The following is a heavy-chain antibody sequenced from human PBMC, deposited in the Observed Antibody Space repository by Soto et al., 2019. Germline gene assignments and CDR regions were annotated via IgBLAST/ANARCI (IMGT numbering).Heavy chain of an antibody. V-gene: IGHV1-18*01. D-gene: IGHD2-15*01. J-gene: IGHJ4*02. Sequence: QVQLVQSGAEVKKPGASVKVSYKASGYTFSSYGISWVRQGPGQGLEWMGWISVYNGNKMYAQKFQGRVTMTTDTSTSTAYMELRSLRSDDTAVYYCARDCSGGSCSTAYWGQGTLVTVSS. CDR2: ISVYNGNK. CDR1: GYTFSSYG. CDR3: ARDCSGGSCSTAY.